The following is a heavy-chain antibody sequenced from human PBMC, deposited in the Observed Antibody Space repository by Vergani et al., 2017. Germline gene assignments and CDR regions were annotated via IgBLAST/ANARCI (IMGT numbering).Heavy chain of an antibody. V-gene: IGHV4-34*01. CDR3: AKERYGGFDY. CDR1: GGSFSGYY. J-gene: IGHJ4*02. CDR2: INHSGST. Sequence: QVQLQQWGAGLLKPSETLSLTCAVYGGSFSGYYWSWIRQPPGKGLEWIGEINHSGSTNYNPSLKSRVTISVDTSKNQFSLKLSSVTAEDTAVYYCAKERYGGFDYWGQGTLVTVSS. D-gene: IGHD4-17*01.